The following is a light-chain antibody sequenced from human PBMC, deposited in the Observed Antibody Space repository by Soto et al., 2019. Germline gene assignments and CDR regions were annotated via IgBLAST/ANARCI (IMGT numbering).Light chain of an antibody. CDR2: EVT. V-gene: IGLV2-18*03. J-gene: IGLJ1*01. CDR3: SSYTSSXPYX. Sequence: QSVLTQPPSVSGSPGQSVTISCTGTSSDVGSYNRVSWYQQSPGTAPKLMIYEVTNRPSGVPDRFSGSKSGNTASLTTSGLQAGGGADYYCSSYTSSXPYXFGTGTKVAV. CDR1: SSDVGSYNR.